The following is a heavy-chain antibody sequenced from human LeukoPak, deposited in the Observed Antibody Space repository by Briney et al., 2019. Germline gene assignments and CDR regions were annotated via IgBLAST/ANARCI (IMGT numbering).Heavy chain of an antibody. CDR1: GFTFSTSW. J-gene: IGHJ6*03. CDR2: IKEVGSVK. CDR3: ARVPGGNSYYYYMDV. V-gene: IGHV3-7*01. Sequence: RESLRLSCVTSGFTFSTSWMNWVRQAPGKGLEWVANIKEVGSVKNYADSVKGRFTISRDNAKNTLYLQMNSLRAEDTAVYYCARVPGGNSYYYYMDVWGKGTTVTVSS. D-gene: IGHD2-15*01.